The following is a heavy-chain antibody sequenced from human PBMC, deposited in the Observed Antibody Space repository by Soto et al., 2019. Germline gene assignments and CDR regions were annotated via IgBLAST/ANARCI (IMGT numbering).Heavy chain of an antibody. CDR2: ISSSSRYI. CDR3: ARDSNYFGSGSPFDY. CDR1: GFTFSTYS. D-gene: IGHD3-10*01. V-gene: IGHV3-21*01. J-gene: IGHJ4*02. Sequence: EVQLVESGGGLVKPGGSLRLSCAASGFTFSTYSMNWVRQAPGKGLEWVPSISSSSRYIYYADSVKGRFTISRDNAMNSLYLQMNSLRAEDTAVYYCARDSNYFGSGSPFDYWGQGILVTVSS.